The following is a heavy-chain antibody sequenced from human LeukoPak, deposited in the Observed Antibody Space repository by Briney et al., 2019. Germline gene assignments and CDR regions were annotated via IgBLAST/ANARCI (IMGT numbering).Heavy chain of an antibody. CDR1: GFTFSDYY. J-gene: IGHJ4*02. D-gene: IGHD6-13*01. Sequence: GGSLRLSCAASGFTFSDYYMSWIRQAPGKGLEWVSSISSSSSYIYYADSVKGRFTISRDNAKNSLYLQMNSLRAEDTAVYYCARDLRAAAAPGDYWGQGTLVTVSS. V-gene: IGHV3-11*06. CDR3: ARDLRAAAAPGDY. CDR2: ISSSSSYI.